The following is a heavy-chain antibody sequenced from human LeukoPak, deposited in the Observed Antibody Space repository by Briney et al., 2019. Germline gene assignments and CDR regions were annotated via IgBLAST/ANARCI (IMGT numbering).Heavy chain of an antibody. Sequence: PGGSLRLSCAASGFTFSSYAMHWVRQAPGKGLEWVAVISYDGSNKYYADSVKGRFTISRDNSKNTLFLQMNSLRDDDTAVYYCVRGVGVSRFNYFDPWGQGTLVIVSS. CDR3: VRGVGVSRFNYFDP. J-gene: IGHJ5*02. V-gene: IGHV3-30-3*01. D-gene: IGHD6-13*01. CDR2: ISYDGSNK. CDR1: GFTFSSYA.